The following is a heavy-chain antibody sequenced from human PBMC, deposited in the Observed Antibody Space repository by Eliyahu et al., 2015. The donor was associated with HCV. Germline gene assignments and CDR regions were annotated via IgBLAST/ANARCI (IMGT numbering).Heavy chain of an antibody. D-gene: IGHD3-10*01. CDR2: ISWNSGTI. CDR3: VTRVSGSEYFDY. CDR1: GFSFDDYA. J-gene: IGHJ4*02. V-gene: IGHV3-9*01. Sequence: EVQLVESGGGLVQPGRSLRLSCAASGFSFDDYAMNWVRQAPGKGLEWVAGISWNSGTIGYADSVKGRFTISRDNAKNSLYLQMNSLRAEDTALYYCVTRVSGSEYFDYWGQGTLVTVSS.